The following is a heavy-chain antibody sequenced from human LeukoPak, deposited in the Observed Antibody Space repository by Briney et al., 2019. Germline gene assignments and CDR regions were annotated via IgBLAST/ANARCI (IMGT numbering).Heavy chain of an antibody. J-gene: IGHJ6*02. CDR2: IWYDGSNK. CDR3: ARDATYYDFWSGYYHPGLYYGMDV. V-gene: IGHV3-33*08. Sequence: GGSLRLSCAASGFTFSSYWMSWVRQAPGKGLEWVAVIWYDGSNKYYADSVKGRFTISRDNSKNTLYLQMNSLRAEDTAVYYCARDATYYDFWSGYYHPGLYYGMDVWGQGTTVTVSS. CDR1: GFTFSSYW. D-gene: IGHD3-3*01.